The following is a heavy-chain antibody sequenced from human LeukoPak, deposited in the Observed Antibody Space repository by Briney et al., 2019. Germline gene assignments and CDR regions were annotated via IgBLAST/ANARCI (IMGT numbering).Heavy chain of an antibody. CDR2: ISSSSSYI. D-gene: IGHD2-2*02. J-gene: IGHJ5*02. V-gene: IGHV3-21*01. Sequence: RAGGSLRLSCAASGFTFSSYSMNWVRQAPGKGLEWVSSISSSSSYIYYVDSVKGRFTISRDNAKNSLYLQMNSLRAEDTAVYYCAREVGGCSSTSCYIRWFDPWGQGTLVTVSS. CDR3: AREVGGCSSTSCYIRWFDP. CDR1: GFTFSSYS.